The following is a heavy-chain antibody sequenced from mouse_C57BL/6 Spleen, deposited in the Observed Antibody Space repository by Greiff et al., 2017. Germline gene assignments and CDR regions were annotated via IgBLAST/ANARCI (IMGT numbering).Heavy chain of an antibody. CDR3: ARSLYYGNHYYAMDY. CDR1: GYTFTDYY. V-gene: IGHV1-26*01. J-gene: IGHJ4*01. D-gene: IGHD2-1*01. Sequence: EVQLQQSGPELVKPGASVKISCKASGYTFTDYYMNWVKQSHGKSLEWIGDINPNNGGTSYNQKFKGKATLTVDKSSSTAYMELRSLTSEDSAVYYCARSLYYGNHYYAMDYWGQGTSVTVSS. CDR2: INPNNGGT.